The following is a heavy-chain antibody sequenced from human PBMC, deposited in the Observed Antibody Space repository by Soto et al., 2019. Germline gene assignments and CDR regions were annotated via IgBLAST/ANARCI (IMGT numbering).Heavy chain of an antibody. Sequence: GGSPRLSCAASGFTFSSYWMHWVRQTPGKGLVWVSRINSDGSSTFYADSVRGRFTISRDNAKNTLFLQMNSLRAEDTAVYYCARAATGTTNCFDPWGQGTLVTVS. J-gene: IGHJ5*01. CDR3: ARAATGTTNCFDP. CDR1: GFTFSSYW. D-gene: IGHD7-27*01. V-gene: IGHV3-74*01. CDR2: INSDGSST.